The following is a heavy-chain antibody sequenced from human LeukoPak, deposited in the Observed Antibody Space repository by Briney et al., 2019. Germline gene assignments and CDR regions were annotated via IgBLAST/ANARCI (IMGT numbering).Heavy chain of an antibody. Sequence: SETLSLTCTVSGGSISSSSYYWGWIRQPPGKGLEWIGSIYYSGSTYYNPSLKSRVTISVDTSKNQFSLKLSSVTAADTAVYYCAGRSSWTSTDAFDIWGQGTMVTVSS. CDR3: AGRSSWTSTDAFDI. CDR2: IYYSGST. V-gene: IGHV4-39*07. D-gene: IGHD6-13*01. J-gene: IGHJ3*02. CDR1: GGSISSSSYY.